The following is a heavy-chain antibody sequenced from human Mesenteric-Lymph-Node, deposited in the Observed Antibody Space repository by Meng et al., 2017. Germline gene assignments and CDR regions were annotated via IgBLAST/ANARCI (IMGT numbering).Heavy chain of an antibody. CDR2: IYYGGTT. V-gene: IGHV4-61*01. J-gene: IGHJ4*02. Sequence: QVQLQASGPGLVRPSETLSLTCTVSGGSVSSGSYYWSWIRQPPGKGLEWIGYIYYGGTTNYNPSLKSRVTISADTSKNQFSLKLSSVTAADTAVYYCARGSRGYSYGWGQGTLVTVSS. CDR3: ARGSRGYSYG. CDR1: GGSVSSGSYY. D-gene: IGHD5-18*01.